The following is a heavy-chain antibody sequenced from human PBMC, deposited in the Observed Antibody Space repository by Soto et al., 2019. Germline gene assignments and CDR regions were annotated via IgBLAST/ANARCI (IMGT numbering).Heavy chain of an antibody. V-gene: IGHV3-30*03. CDR2: ISYDGSNK. Sequence: GALRLSCAASGFTFSSYGMHWVRQAPGKGLEWVAVISYDGSNKYYADSVKGRFTISRDNSKNTLYLQMNSLRAEDTAVYYCATGAYDFWSGYGYYFDYWGQGTLVTVSS. CDR1: GFTFSSYG. D-gene: IGHD3-3*01. J-gene: IGHJ4*02. CDR3: ATGAYDFWSGYGYYFDY.